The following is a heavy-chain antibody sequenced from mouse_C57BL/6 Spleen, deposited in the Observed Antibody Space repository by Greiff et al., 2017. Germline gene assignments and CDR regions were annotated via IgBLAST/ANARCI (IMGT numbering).Heavy chain of an antibody. J-gene: IGHJ3*01. CDR3: ARPYSNYEAWCAY. D-gene: IGHD2-5*01. CDR2: IAPEDGET. CDR1: GFNIKDYY. Sequence: EVQLQQSGAELVKPGASVKLSCTASGFNIKDYYMHWVKQRTEQGLEWIGRIAPEDGETKYAPKVQGKATITADTTSNTAYLQLSSLTSEDTAVYYCARPYSNYEAWCAYWGQGTLVTVSA. V-gene: IGHV14-2*01.